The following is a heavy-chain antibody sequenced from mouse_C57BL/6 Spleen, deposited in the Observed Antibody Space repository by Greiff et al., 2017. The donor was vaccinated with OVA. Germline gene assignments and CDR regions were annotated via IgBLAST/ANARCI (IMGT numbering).Heavy chain of an antibody. Sequence: QVQLKQPGAELVKPGASVKLSCKASGYTFTSYWMHWVKQRPGQGLEWIGMIHPNSGSTNYNEKFKSKATLTVDKSSSTAYMQLSSLTSDDSAVYYCARALSVVYSLYYFDYWGQGTTLTVSS. CDR3: ARALSVVYSLYYFDY. CDR2: IHPNSGST. CDR1: GYTFTSYW. D-gene: IGHD2-3*01. J-gene: IGHJ2*01. V-gene: IGHV1-64*01.